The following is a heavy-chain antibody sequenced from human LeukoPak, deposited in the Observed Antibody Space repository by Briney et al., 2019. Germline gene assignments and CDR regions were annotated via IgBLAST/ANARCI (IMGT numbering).Heavy chain of an antibody. CDR3: ARLPLTNYYDSSGYPPFDY. CDR2: IYYSGST. J-gene: IGHJ4*02. CDR1: GGSMSPYH. D-gene: IGHD3-22*01. V-gene: IGHV4-59*08. Sequence: SETLSLTCTVSGGSMSPYHWSWIRQPPGKGLEWIGYIYYSGSTNYNPSLKSRVTISVDTSKNQFSLKLSSVTAADTAVYYCARLPLTNYYDSSGYPPFDYWGQGTLVAVSS.